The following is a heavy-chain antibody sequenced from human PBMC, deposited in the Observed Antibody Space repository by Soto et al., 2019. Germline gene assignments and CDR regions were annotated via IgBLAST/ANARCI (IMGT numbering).Heavy chain of an antibody. Sequence: SETLSLTCAVSGGSISSGGYSWSWIRQPPGKGLEWIGYIYHSGSTYYNPSLKSRVTVSVDMSKNQFSLELSSVTAADTAVYNCVSGYPWVGFDYWGQGTLVTVSS. CDR2: IYHSGST. CDR3: VSGYPWVGFDY. D-gene: IGHD3-3*01. J-gene: IGHJ4*02. V-gene: IGHV4-30-2*01. CDR1: GGSISSGGYS.